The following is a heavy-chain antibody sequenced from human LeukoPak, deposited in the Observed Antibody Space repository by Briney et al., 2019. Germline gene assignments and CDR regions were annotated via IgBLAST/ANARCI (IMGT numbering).Heavy chain of an antibody. CDR2: INHSGST. CDR1: GGSFSGYY. D-gene: IGHD5-18*01. CDR3: AARGYSYGVDY. J-gene: IGHJ4*02. V-gene: IGHV4-34*01. Sequence: SETLSLTCAVYGGSFSGYYWSWIRQPPRKGLEWIGEINHSGSTNYNPSLKSRVTISVDTSKNQFSLKLSSVTAADTAVYYCAARGYSYGVDYWGQGTLVTVSS.